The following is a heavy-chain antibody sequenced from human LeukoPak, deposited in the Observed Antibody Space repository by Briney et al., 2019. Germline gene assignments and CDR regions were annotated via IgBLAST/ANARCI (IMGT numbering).Heavy chain of an antibody. CDR3: AREVDTAMVGGFDY. Sequence: SQTLPLTCAISGDSVSYNVAAWNWIRQSPSRGLEWLGRTYYRSKWYNDYAVSVKSRITINPDTSKNQFSLQLNSVTPEDTAVYYCAREVDTAMVGGFDYWGQGTLVTVSS. J-gene: IGHJ4*02. CDR1: GDSVSYNVAA. D-gene: IGHD5-18*01. V-gene: IGHV6-1*01. CDR2: TYYRSKWYN.